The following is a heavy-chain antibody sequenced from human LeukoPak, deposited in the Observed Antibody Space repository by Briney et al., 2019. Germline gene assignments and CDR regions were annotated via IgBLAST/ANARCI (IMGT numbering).Heavy chain of an antibody. V-gene: IGHV3-66*01. CDR1: EFSVGSNY. D-gene: IGHD3-10*02. CDR2: IYSGGST. Sequence: GGSLRLSCAASEFSVGSNYMTWVRQAPGKGLEWVSLIYSGGSTYYADSVKGRFTISRDNSKNTLYLQMNSLRAEDTAVYYCARGLFGELFYWGQGTLVTVSS. CDR3: ARGLFGELFY. J-gene: IGHJ4*02.